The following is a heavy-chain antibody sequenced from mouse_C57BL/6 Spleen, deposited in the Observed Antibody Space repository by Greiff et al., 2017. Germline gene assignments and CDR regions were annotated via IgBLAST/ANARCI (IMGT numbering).Heavy chain of an antibody. CDR3: ARAYYYGSSYDFDY. J-gene: IGHJ2*01. CDR2: IDPSDSET. D-gene: IGHD1-1*01. CDR1: GYTFTSYW. V-gene: IGHV1-52*01. Sequence: VQLQQSGAELVRPGSSVKLSCKASGYTFTSYWMHWVKQRPIQGLAWIGNIDPSDSETHYNQKFKDKATLTVDKSSSTAYMQLSSLTSEDSAVYYFARAYYYGSSYDFDYWGQGTTLTVSS.